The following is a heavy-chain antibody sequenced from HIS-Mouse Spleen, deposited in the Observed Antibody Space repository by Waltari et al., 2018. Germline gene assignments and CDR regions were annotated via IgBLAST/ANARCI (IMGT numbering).Heavy chain of an antibody. Sequence: QVQLVQSGAEVKNPGASVKVSCKASVYTFTSYGISWVRQAPGQGLEWMGWISAYNGNTNYAQKLQGRVTMTTDTSTSTAYMELRSLRSDDTAVYYCARDHSSSWYYYYYGMDVWGQGTTVTVSS. D-gene: IGHD6-13*01. CDR2: ISAYNGNT. CDR3: ARDHSSSWYYYYYGMDV. J-gene: IGHJ6*02. V-gene: IGHV1-18*01. CDR1: VYTFTSYG.